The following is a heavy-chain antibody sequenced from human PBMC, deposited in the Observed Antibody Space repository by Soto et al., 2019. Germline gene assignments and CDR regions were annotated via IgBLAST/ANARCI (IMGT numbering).Heavy chain of an antibody. V-gene: IGHV1-69*01. CDR1: GGTFSSYA. CDR3: ATGGGGGYSGYRKISYFDY. D-gene: IGHD5-12*01. CDR2: IIPTFGTA. J-gene: IGHJ4*02. Sequence: QVQLVQSGAGVKKPGSSVKVSCKASGGTFSSYAISWVRQAPGQGLEWMGGIIPTFGTANYAQKFQGRVTITADESTSTAYMELSSLRSEDTAVYYCATGGGGGYSGYRKISYFDYWGQGTLVTVSS.